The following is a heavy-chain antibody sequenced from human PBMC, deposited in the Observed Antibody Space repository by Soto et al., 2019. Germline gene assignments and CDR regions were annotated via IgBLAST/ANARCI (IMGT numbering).Heavy chain of an antibody. CDR2: IYWHDDK. V-gene: IGHV2-5*01. CDR3: VRRQRDSGPNGDY. Sequence: SGPTLVNPTETLTLTCTFSGFSLSTSGMGVGWIRQPPGKALEWLALIYWHDDKRYSPSLSNRLTVTKDDSKNQVVLTMTDMEPVDTATYYCVRRQRDSGPNGDYWGQGILVTVSS. D-gene: IGHD3-10*01. CDR1: GFSLSTSGMG. J-gene: IGHJ4*02.